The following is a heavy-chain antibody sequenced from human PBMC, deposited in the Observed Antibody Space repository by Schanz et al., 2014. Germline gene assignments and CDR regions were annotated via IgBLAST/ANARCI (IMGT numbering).Heavy chain of an antibody. Sequence: QVQLVQSGAEVKKPGASVKVSCKASGYTFTTYYIHWVRQAPGQGLEWMGKINPSSGTTRIAQNFQGIITVTKDTTTSTVNEELSRLRSEDAAVYCCARGGYFDSTSFDSWGQGTLVTVSS. V-gene: IGHV1-46*03. CDR2: INPSSGTT. J-gene: IGHJ4*02. CDR3: ARGGYFDSTSFDS. CDR1: GYTFTTYY. D-gene: IGHD3-22*01.